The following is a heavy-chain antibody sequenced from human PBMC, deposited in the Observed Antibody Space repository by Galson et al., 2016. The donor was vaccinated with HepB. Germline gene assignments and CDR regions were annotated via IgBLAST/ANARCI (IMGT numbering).Heavy chain of an antibody. Sequence: SLRLSCAASGFTFSRYTLNWVRRAPGKGLEWVSSISPSSTYIYYSDSMKGRFTISRGNAKKSLYLQMSSLRADDTAIYYCARESSGYDYDFDLWGPGTMVTVSS. V-gene: IGHV3-21*01. CDR3: ARESSGYDYDFDL. J-gene: IGHJ3*01. CDR1: GFTFSRYT. D-gene: IGHD5-12*01. CDR2: ISPSSTYI.